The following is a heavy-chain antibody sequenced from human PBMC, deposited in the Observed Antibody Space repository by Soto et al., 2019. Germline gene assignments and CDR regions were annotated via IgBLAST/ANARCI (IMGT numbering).Heavy chain of an antibody. CDR1: GYSFSYYG. Sequence: QVQLVQSGAELRKPGASVKVSCQAFGYSFSYYGVHWVRQAPGQGLEWMGWINPYNGNRNYAQKFDDRLTMTAATSANTLYLELRSLKSDDTGVYYCARDRLRGYDNSGFYSWGQGTLVTVSS. J-gene: IGHJ4*02. V-gene: IGHV1-18*04. D-gene: IGHD3-22*01. CDR3: ARDRLRGYDNSGFYS. CDR2: INPYNGNR.